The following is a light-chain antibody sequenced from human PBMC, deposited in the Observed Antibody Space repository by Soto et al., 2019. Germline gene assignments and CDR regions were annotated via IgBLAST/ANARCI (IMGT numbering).Light chain of an antibody. CDR3: QQYGNSPPYT. J-gene: IGKJ2*01. CDR2: GAS. V-gene: IGKV3-20*01. Sequence: EIVLTQSPGTLSLSPGERATLSCRASQSVSSSYLAWYQQKPGQAPRLLIYGASSRATGIPDRFSGSGCGTDFTLTISILGPEDFAVYYCQQYGNSPPYTFGQGTKLEIK. CDR1: QSVSSSY.